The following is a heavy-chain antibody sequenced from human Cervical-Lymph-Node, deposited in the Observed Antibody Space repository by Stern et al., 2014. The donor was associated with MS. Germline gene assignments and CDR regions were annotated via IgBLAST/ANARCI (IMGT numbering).Heavy chain of an antibody. Sequence: QVTLRESGPALVKPTQTLTLTCTFSGFSLSTSGMCVSWIRQPPGKALEXLALIDWDDDKYYSTSLKTRLTISKDTSKNQVVLTMTNMDPVDTATYYCARAEMVVAEDYYFDYWGQGTLVTVSS. D-gene: IGHD2-15*01. V-gene: IGHV2-70*01. J-gene: IGHJ4*02. CDR2: IDWDDDK. CDR1: GFSLSTSGMC. CDR3: ARAEMVVAEDYYFDY.